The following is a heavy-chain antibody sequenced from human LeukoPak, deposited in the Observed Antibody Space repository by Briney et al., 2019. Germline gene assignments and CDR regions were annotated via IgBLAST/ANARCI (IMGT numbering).Heavy chain of an antibody. D-gene: IGHD6-6*01. J-gene: IGHJ4*02. Sequence: GGSLRLSCAASGFTFSDYYMSWIRQAPGKGLEWVSSISSSSYIYYADSVKGRFTISRDNAKNSLYLQMNSLRAEDTAVYYCARVRIAARHFDYWGQGTLVTVSS. CDR2: ISSSSYI. V-gene: IGHV3-69-1*01. CDR3: ARVRIAARHFDY. CDR1: GFTFSDYY.